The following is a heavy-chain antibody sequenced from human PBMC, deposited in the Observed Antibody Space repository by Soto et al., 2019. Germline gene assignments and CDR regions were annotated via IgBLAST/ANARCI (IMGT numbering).Heavy chain of an antibody. J-gene: IGHJ6*02. CDR2: INHSGST. CDR1: GESFSGYY. Sequence: SETLSLTCAVYGESFSGYYWSWIRQPPGKGLEWLGEINHSGSTSYSPSLKSRVTISVDTSKNHFSLKLNSVTAADTAVYYCAREGSSSFYYYYGVDVWGQGTTVTVSS. V-gene: IGHV4-34*01. D-gene: IGHD6-6*01. CDR3: AREGSSSFYYYYGVDV.